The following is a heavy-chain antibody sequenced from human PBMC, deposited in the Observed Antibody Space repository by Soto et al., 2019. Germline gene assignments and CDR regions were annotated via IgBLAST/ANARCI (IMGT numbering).Heavy chain of an antibody. CDR3: ARQEYDLWSSYYRGFFDY. Sequence: SETLSLTCTVSGGSISSSSYYWGWIRQPPGKGLEWIGSIYYSGCTYYNPSLKSRVTISVDTSKNQFSLKLSSVTAADTAAYYCARQEYDLWSSYYRGFFDYWGQGTLVTVSS. CDR1: GGSISSSSYY. CDR2: IYYSGCT. D-gene: IGHD3-3*01. V-gene: IGHV4-39*01. J-gene: IGHJ4*02.